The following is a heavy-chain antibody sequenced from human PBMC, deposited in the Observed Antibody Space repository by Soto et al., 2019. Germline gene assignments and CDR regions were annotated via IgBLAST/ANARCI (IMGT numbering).Heavy chain of an antibody. D-gene: IGHD3-3*01. CDR3: AAPPTYYDFWSGYYRPYYYYGMDV. Sequence: SVKVSCKASGFTFTSSAVQWVRQARGQRLEWIGWIVVGSGNTNYAQKFQERVTIARDMSTSTAYMELSSLRSEDTAVYYCAAPPTYYDFWSGYYRPYYYYGMDVWGQGTTVTVSS. V-gene: IGHV1-58*01. CDR1: GFTFTSSA. CDR2: IVVGSGNT. J-gene: IGHJ6*02.